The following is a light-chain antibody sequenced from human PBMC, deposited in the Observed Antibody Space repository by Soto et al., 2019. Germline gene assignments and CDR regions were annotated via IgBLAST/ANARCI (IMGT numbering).Light chain of an antibody. Sequence: SQNVRSYLNWYQQKPGKAPNLLIYETSTLQSGVPSRFSGDGYGTDFTLSISSLHPEDFATYYCQQTFSTHRKFGKGTKVDI. CDR2: ETS. J-gene: IGKJ1*01. CDR1: QNVRSY. V-gene: IGKV1-39*01. CDR3: QQTFSTHRK.